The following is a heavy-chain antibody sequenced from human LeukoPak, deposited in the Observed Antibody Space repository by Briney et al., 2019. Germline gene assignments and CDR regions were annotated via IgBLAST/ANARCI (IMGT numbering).Heavy chain of an antibody. CDR3: ARQSGGGRGPYTRFDP. Sequence: GASVKVSCKASGYTFTNYGITWVRQAPGQGLEWMGWISTYNGNTDYAQKLQGRVTMTTDTSTSTAYMELRSLRSDDTAVYYCARQSGGGRGPYTRFDPWGQGTLVTVSS. D-gene: IGHD3-16*01. CDR2: ISTYNGNT. V-gene: IGHV1-18*01. J-gene: IGHJ5*02. CDR1: GYTFTNYG.